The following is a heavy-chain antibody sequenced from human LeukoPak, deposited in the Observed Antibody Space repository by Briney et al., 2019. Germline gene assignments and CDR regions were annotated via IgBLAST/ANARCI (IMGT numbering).Heavy chain of an antibody. D-gene: IGHD6-13*01. CDR3: ARDLGAAAGTGDYYYYYYYMDV. Sequence: SVKVSCKASGGTFSSYAISWVRQAPGQGLEWMGGIIPIFGTANYAQKFQGRVTITTDESTSTAYMELSSLRSEDTAVYYCARDLGAAAGTGDYYYYYYYMDVWGKGTTVTVSS. J-gene: IGHJ6*03. V-gene: IGHV1-69*05. CDR1: GGTFSSYA. CDR2: IIPIFGTA.